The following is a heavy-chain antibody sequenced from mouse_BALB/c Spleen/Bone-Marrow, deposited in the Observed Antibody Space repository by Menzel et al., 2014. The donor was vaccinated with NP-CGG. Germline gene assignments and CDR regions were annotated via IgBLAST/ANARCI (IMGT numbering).Heavy chain of an antibody. J-gene: IGHJ2*01. CDR1: GYTFTSYW. CDR3: ARGTFDY. CDR2: INPSNGRT. Sequence: VQLQQSGAELVKPGASVKLSSKASGYTFTSYWMHWVKQRPGQGLEWIGEINPSNGRTNYNEKFKSKATLTVDKSSSTAYMQLSSLTSEDSAVYYCARGTFDYWGQGTTLTVSS. V-gene: IGHV1S81*02.